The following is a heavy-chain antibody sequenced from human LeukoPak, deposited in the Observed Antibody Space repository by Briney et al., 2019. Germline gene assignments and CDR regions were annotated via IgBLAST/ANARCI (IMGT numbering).Heavy chain of an antibody. D-gene: IGHD3-22*01. CDR1: GGSISSSSYY. J-gene: IGHJ5*02. Sequence: PSETLSLTCTVSGGSISSSSYYWGWIRQPPGKGLEWIGSIYYSGSTYYNPSLKSRVTISVDTSKNQFSLKLSSVTAADTAVYYCARHNTYYYDSSGYSLGWFDPWGQGTLVTVSS. CDR2: IYYSGST. V-gene: IGHV4-39*01. CDR3: ARHNTYYYDSSGYSLGWFDP.